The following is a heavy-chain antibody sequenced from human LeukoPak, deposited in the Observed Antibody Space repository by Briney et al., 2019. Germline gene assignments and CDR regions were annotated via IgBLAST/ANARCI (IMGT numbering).Heavy chain of an antibody. CDR1: GFTVSSNY. CDR3: ARTPYSGSFRGFDD. Sequence: GGSLRLSCAASGFTVSSNYMSWVRQAPGKGLEWVSVIYSGGGRYYADSVKGRFTISRDNSKNTLYLQMNTLRAEDTAVYYCARTPYSGSFRGFDDWGQGTLVTVSS. V-gene: IGHV3-53*01. CDR2: IYSGGGR. J-gene: IGHJ4*02. D-gene: IGHD1-26*01.